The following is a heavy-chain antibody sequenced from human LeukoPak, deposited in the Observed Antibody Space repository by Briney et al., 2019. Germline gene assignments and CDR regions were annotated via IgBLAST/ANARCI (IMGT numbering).Heavy chain of an antibody. D-gene: IGHD3-3*01. J-gene: IGHJ4*02. CDR3: AKDPHVLRFLEWLSAFDY. Sequence: GGSLRLSCAASGFTFSSYEMNWVRQAPGKGLEWLSYIIGSGTTTQYADSVRDRFTISRDNSKNTLYLQMNSLRAEDTAVYYRAKDPHVLRFLEWLSAFDYWGQGTLVTVSS. CDR1: GFTFSSYE. V-gene: IGHV3-48*03. CDR2: IIGSGTTT.